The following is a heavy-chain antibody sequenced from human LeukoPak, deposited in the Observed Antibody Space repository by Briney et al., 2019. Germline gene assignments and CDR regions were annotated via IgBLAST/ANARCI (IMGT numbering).Heavy chain of an antibody. Sequence: SETLSLTFTVSGGSISSYYWSWIRQPAGKGLEWIGRIYTSGSTNYNPSLKSRVTMSVDTSKNQFSLKLSSVTAADTAVYYCARDRAVGATLSYWYFDLWGRGTLVTVSS. CDR2: IYTSGST. D-gene: IGHD1-26*01. CDR1: GGSISSYY. V-gene: IGHV4-4*07. J-gene: IGHJ2*01. CDR3: ARDRAVGATLSYWYFDL.